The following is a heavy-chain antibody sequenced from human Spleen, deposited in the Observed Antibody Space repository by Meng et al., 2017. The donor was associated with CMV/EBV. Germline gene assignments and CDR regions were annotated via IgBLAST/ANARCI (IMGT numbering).Heavy chain of an antibody. Sequence: GESLKISCAASGFTFSSYSMNWVRQAPGKGLEWVSSISGSSSYIYYADSVKGRFTISRDNAKNSLYLQMNSLRAEDTAVYYCARNPRLGYCSSTSCYPDYWGQGTLVTVSS. D-gene: IGHD2-2*01. CDR2: ISGSSSYI. J-gene: IGHJ4*02. V-gene: IGHV3-21*01. CDR1: GFTFSSYS. CDR3: ARNPRLGYCSSTSCYPDY.